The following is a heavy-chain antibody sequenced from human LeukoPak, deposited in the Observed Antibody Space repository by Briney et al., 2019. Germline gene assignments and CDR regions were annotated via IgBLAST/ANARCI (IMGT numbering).Heavy chain of an antibody. J-gene: IGHJ4*02. Sequence: ASVKVSCKASGYTFTSYGISWVRQAPGQGLEWMGWISAYNGHTNYAQKLQGRVTMTTDTSTSTAYMELRSLRSDDTAVYYCARVYYDILTGYYPSDLDYWGQGTLVTVSS. CDR2: ISAYNGHT. CDR3: ARVYYDILTGYYPSDLDY. CDR1: GYTFTSYG. D-gene: IGHD3-9*01. V-gene: IGHV1-18*01.